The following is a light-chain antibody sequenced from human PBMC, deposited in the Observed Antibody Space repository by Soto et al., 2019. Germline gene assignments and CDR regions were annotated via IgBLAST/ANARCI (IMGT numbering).Light chain of an antibody. CDR1: SSDIGGYKF. J-gene: IGLJ1*01. Sequence: QSALTQPASVSGSPGQSITISCYGTSSDIGGYKFVSWYQHHPGKAPKLIIYDVNDRPSGVSNRFSASKSGDTASLTISGLQAEDGADYYCSSYSRISTIIFGTGTKLTVL. CDR3: SSYSRISTII. CDR2: DVN. V-gene: IGLV2-14*01.